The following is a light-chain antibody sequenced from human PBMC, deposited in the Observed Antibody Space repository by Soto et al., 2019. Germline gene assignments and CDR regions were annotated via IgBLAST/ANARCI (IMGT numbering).Light chain of an antibody. CDR2: ENN. V-gene: IGLV1-51*02. CDR1: SSNIGRTS. Sequence: QSVLTQPPSVSAAPGQKVTISCSGSSSNIGRTSVSWYQQLPETAPRLLIYENNKRPSGIPDRFSGSKSGTSATLVITGLQTGDEADYFCATWDSNLSADIFGTGTKVTVL. J-gene: IGLJ1*01. CDR3: ATWDSNLSADI.